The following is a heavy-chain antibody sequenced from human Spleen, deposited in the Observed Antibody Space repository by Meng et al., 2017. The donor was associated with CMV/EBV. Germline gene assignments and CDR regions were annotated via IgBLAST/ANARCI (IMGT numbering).Heavy chain of an antibody. J-gene: IGHJ4*02. CDR1: GFTFSSSW. D-gene: IGHD5-12*01. V-gene: IGHV3-52*01. Sequence: GESLKISCAASGFTFSSSWMHWVCQAPEKGLEWVADIKCDGSEKYYVDSVKGRLTISRDNAKNSLYLQVNSLRAEDMTVYYCVRVGSGYDGGGLDYWGQGTLVTVSS. CDR2: IKCDGSEK. CDR3: VRVGSGYDGGGLDY.